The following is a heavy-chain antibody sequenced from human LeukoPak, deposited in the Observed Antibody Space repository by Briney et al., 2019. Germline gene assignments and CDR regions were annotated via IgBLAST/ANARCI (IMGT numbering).Heavy chain of an antibody. CDR3: AGSYGDYGHYYYYYYYMDV. Sequence: ASVKVSCKASGYTFTSYDINWVRQAPGQGLEWMGWMNPNSGNTGYAQKFQGRVTITRNTSISTAYMELSSLRSEDTAVYYCAGSYGDYGHYYYYYYYMDVWGKGTTVTVSS. D-gene: IGHD4-17*01. CDR2: MNPNSGNT. J-gene: IGHJ6*03. CDR1: GYTFTSYD. V-gene: IGHV1-8*02.